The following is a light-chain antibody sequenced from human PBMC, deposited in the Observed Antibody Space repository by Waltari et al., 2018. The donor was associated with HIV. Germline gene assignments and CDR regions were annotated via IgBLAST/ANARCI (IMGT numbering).Light chain of an antibody. V-gene: IGLV2-11*01. CDR3: YSYAGSLL. CDR2: DVS. Sequence: QSALTQPRSVSGSPGQSVTISCTGSSSDVGGYNYVSWYQQHTTKAPKLIIYDVSERPSGVPDRFSGSKSGNRASLTISGLQAEDEADYYCYSYAGSLLFGGGTKLTVL. J-gene: IGLJ2*01. CDR1: SSDVGGYNY.